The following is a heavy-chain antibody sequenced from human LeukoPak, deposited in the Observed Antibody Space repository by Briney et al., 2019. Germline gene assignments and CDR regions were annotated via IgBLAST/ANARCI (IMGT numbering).Heavy chain of an antibody. Sequence: SETLSLTCTVSGGSISSYYWSWIRQPPGKGLEWIGYIYYSGSTNYNPSLKSRVTISVDTSKNQFSLKLSSVTAADTAVYYCARRYCSGGSCYTPAPHLDYWGQGTLVTVSS. J-gene: IGHJ4*02. D-gene: IGHD2-15*01. CDR3: ARRYCSGGSCYTPAPHLDY. CDR2: IYYSGST. V-gene: IGHV4-59*01. CDR1: GGSISSYY.